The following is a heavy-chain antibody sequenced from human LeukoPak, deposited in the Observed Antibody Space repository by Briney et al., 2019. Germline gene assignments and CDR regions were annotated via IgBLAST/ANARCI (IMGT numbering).Heavy chain of an antibody. V-gene: IGHV3-21*01. CDR1: GFTFNNYN. CDR3: ARDPYSGNYGSYYYYYMDV. D-gene: IGHD3-22*01. Sequence: GGSLRLSCAASGFTFNNYNMNWVRQAPGKALEWVSSITSSGTYIFYADSVKGRFTISRDDAKNSLYLQINSLGPEDTAVYFCARDPYSGNYGSYYYYYMDVWGKGTTVTVSS. CDR2: ITSSGTYI. J-gene: IGHJ6*03.